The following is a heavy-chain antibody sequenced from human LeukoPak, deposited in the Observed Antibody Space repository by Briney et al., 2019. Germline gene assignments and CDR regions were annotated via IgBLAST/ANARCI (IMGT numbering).Heavy chain of an antibody. V-gene: IGHV1-2*02. CDR2: IDPTIGGT. Sequence: GASVKVSCKASGYTFSDFFIHWVRQAPGQGLEWMGSIDPTIGGTRSAQRFQGRVSMTRDTSMSTAYMELIRLTSGDTAVYFCAREYYDNNGRKYGFDVWGQGTVVTVSS. D-gene: IGHD3-22*01. CDR1: GYTFSDFF. CDR3: AREYYDNNGRKYGFDV. J-gene: IGHJ3*01.